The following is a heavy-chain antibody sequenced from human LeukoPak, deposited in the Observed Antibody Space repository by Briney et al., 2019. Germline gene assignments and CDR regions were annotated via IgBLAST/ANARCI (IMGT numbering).Heavy chain of an antibody. CDR3: ARDPADFWSGYYYFDY. V-gene: IGHV3-21*01. D-gene: IGHD3-3*01. CDR2: ISSSSSYI. J-gene: IGHJ4*02. Sequence: PGGYLRLSCAASGFTFSSYSMNWVRRAPGKGLEWVSSISSSSSYIYYADSVKGRFTISRDNAKNSLYLQMNSLRAEDTAVYYCARDPADFWSGYYYFDYWGQGTLVTVSS. CDR1: GFTFSSYS.